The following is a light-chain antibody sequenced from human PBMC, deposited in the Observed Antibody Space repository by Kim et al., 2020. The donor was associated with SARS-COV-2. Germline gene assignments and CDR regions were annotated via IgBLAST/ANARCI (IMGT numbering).Light chain of an antibody. CDR1: QSLLHSDGRTY. Sequence: PASIFCKSSQSLLHSDGRTYLYWYQQRPGQSPHLLIYEVSNRYSGVPDRFSASGSGTDFTLRISRVEPEDVGVYYCLESTKVPWTFGQGTKVDIK. J-gene: IGKJ1*01. V-gene: IGKV2D-29*02. CDR2: EVS. CDR3: LESTKVPWT.